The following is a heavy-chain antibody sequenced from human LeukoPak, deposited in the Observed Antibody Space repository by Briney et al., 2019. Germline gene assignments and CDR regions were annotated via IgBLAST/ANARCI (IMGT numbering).Heavy chain of an antibody. CDR2: INHSGST. Sequence: SETLSLTCAVYGGSFSGYYWSWIRQPPGKGLEWIGEINHSGSTNYNPSLKSRVTISVDTSKNQFSLKLSSGTAADTAVYYCARGKIADDSSGYYSDYWGQGTLVTVSS. CDR1: GGSFSGYY. D-gene: IGHD3-22*01. CDR3: ARGKIADDSSGYYSDY. V-gene: IGHV4-34*01. J-gene: IGHJ4*02.